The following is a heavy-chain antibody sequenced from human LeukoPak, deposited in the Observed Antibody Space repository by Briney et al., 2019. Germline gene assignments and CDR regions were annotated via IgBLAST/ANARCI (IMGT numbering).Heavy chain of an antibody. V-gene: IGHV3-53*01. CDR1: GFTFSSYW. Sequence: GGSLRLSCAASGFTFSSYWMHWVRQAPGKGPEWVSVIYSGGSTYYADSVKGRFTISRDNSKNTLYLQMNSLRAEDTAVYYCAKDHPARNFDYWGQGTLVTVSS. J-gene: IGHJ4*02. CDR3: AKDHPARNFDY. D-gene: IGHD2-2*01. CDR2: IYSGGST.